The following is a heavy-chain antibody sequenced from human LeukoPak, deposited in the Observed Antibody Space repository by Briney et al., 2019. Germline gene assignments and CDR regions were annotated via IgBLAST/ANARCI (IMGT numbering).Heavy chain of an antibody. J-gene: IGHJ4*02. D-gene: IGHD3-10*01. Sequence: GGSLRLSCAASEFSVGSNYMAWVRQAPGKGLEWVSYISRSSSTIYYADSVKGRFTISRDNAKNSLYLQMNSLRAEDTAVYYCAREGTMVRGPSIRWGQGTLVTVSS. V-gene: IGHV3-48*01. CDR1: EFSVGSNY. CDR3: AREGTMVRGPSIR. CDR2: ISRSSSTI.